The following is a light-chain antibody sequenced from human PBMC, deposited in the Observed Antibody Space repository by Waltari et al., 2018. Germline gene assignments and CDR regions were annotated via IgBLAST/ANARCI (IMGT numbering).Light chain of an antibody. CDR1: QSVGSN. V-gene: IGKV3-15*01. CDR3: QQYNNWPPSWT. J-gene: IGKJ1*01. Sequence: EIVMTQSPDTLSVSPGERATLSCRASQSVGSNLAWYQQQPGQAPRLLIYGASTRATDIPARFSGSGSGTEFTLTITSMQSEDFAVYYCQQYNNWPPSWTFGQGTKVEIK. CDR2: GAS.